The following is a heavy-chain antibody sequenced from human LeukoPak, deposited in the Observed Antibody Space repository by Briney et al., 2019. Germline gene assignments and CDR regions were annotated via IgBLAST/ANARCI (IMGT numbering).Heavy chain of an antibody. Sequence: SVKVSCKASGGTFSSYAISWVRQAPGQGLEWMGRIIPILGIANYAQKFQGRVTITADKSTSTAYMELSSLRSEDTAAYYCARDLVDTATDIDLWRFDPWGQGTLVTVSS. CDR3: ARDLVDTATDIDLWRFDP. D-gene: IGHD5-18*01. J-gene: IGHJ5*02. CDR1: GGTFSSYA. V-gene: IGHV1-69*04. CDR2: IIPILGIA.